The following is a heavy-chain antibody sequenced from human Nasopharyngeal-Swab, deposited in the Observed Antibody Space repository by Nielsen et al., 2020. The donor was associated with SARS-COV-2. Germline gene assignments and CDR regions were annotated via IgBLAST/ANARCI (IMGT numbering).Heavy chain of an antibody. CDR3: VKDNLLRAFDL. CDR2: ISWDSGNI. Sequence: SLRLYCAASGFTFDDYAIHWVRQAPGRGLEWVSGISWDSGNIGYADSVKGRFTISRDNAKNSLYLQMNSLRAEDTALYYCVKDNLLRAFDLWGQGTMVTVSS. CDR1: GFTFDDYA. D-gene: IGHD2-15*01. V-gene: IGHV3-9*01. J-gene: IGHJ3*01.